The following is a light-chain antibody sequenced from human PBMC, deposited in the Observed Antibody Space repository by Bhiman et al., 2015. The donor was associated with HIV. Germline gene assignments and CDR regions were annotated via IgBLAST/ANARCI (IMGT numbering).Light chain of an antibody. Sequence: QSALTQPASVSGSPGQSITISCTGTSSDVGGYNYVSWYQQHPGKAPKIIIYDVNNRPSGVSNRFSGSKSGNMASLTISGLQAEDEAAYYCSSYTSSSSPYVFGTGTKVTVL. CDR2: DVN. V-gene: IGLV2-14*03. CDR1: SSDVGGYNY. J-gene: IGLJ1*01. CDR3: SSYTSSSSPYV.